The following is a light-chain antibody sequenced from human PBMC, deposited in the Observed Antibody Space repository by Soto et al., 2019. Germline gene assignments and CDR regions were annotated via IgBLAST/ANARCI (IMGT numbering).Light chain of an antibody. CDR2: GAS. CDR1: QSISSY. V-gene: IGKV1-39*01. Sequence: DIQMTQSPSSLSASVGDRVTITCRASQSISSYLNWYQQKPGKAPSLMIYGASSLQSGVPSRFSGSGSGTDFTLTSSSLQPGDFATYYCQQSYNFPLTFGGGTKVEIK. CDR3: QQSYNFPLT. J-gene: IGKJ4*01.